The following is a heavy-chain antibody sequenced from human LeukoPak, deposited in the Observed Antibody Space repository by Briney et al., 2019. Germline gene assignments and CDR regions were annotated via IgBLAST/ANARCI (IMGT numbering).Heavy chain of an antibody. CDR3: ASLQWLADY. Sequence: GGSLRLSCAASRFIFNNYAMSWVRQAPGKGLEWVSGISGSGNSTHYADSVKGRFTISRDNSKNTLYLQMNSLRAEDTAVYYCASLQWLADYWGQGTLVTVSS. J-gene: IGHJ4*02. D-gene: IGHD6-19*01. V-gene: IGHV3-23*01. CDR1: RFIFNNYA. CDR2: ISGSGNST.